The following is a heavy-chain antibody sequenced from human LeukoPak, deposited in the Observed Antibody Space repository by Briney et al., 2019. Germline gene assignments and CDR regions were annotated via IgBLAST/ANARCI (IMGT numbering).Heavy chain of an antibody. V-gene: IGHV1-69*13. CDR1: GGTFNSYG. J-gene: IGHJ6*04. Sequence: SVKVSCKATGGTFNSYGVSWVRQAPGQGLEWMGGIIPIFGTSTYAQKFQGRVTITADESTSTAYMELSSLRSEDTAVYYCARPNYYGSGTPDYYYGMDVWGIGTTVTVSS. D-gene: IGHD3-10*01. CDR2: IIPIFGTS. CDR3: ARPNYYGSGTPDYYYGMDV.